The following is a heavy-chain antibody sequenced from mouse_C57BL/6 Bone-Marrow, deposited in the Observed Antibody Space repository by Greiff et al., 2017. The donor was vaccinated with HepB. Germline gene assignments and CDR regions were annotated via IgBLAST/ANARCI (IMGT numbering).Heavy chain of an antibody. CDR2: IYPGSGNT. V-gene: IGHV1-76*01. CDR3: ARVREAMDY. CDR1: GYTFTDYY. J-gene: IGHJ4*01. Sequence: QVQLQQSGAELVRPGASVKLSCKASGYTFTDYYINWVKQRPGQGLEWIARIYPGSGNTYYNEKFKGKATLTAEKSSSTAYMQLSSLTSEDSAVYFCARVREAMDYWGQGTSVTVSS.